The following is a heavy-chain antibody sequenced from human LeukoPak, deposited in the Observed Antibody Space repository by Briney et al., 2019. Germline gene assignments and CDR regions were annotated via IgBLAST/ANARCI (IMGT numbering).Heavy chain of an antibody. CDR3: ARDRGNYFDY. J-gene: IGHJ4*02. CDR2: SSNKANSYTT. CDR1: GFTFSDHY. V-gene: IGHV3-72*01. Sequence: PGGSLGLSCAASGFTFSDHYMDWVRQAPGKGLEWVGRSSNKANSYTTEYAASVKGRFTISRDDSKNSLYLQMNSLKTEDTAVYYCARDRGNYFDYWGQGTLVTVSS.